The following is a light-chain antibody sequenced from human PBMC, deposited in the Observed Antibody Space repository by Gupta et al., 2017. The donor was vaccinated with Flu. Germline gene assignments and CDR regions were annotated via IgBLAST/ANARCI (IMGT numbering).Light chain of an antibody. CDR2: QDT. CDR3: QAWDSSTAV. CDR1: KLGDKY. J-gene: IGLJ2*01. V-gene: IGLV3-1*01. Sequence: SYELTQPPSVSVSPGQTASITCSGDKLGDKYVCWYQQKPGQSPVLVIYQDTKRPSGIPARFSGSNSGNTATLTISETQTMDEADDFCQAWDSSTAVFGGGTKLTVL.